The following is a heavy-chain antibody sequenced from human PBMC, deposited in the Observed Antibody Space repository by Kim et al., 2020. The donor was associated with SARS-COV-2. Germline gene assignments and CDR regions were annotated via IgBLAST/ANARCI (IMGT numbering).Heavy chain of an antibody. CDR1: GGSISSSSYY. CDR2: IYYSGST. Sequence: SETLSLTCTVSGGSISSSSYYWGWIRQPPGKGLEWIGSIYYSGSTFYNPSLKSRVTISVDTSKNQFSLKLSSVTAADTAVYYCVLDGYGMDVWGQGTTVTVSS. J-gene: IGHJ6*02. D-gene: IGHD1-1*01. CDR3: VLDGYGMDV. V-gene: IGHV4-39*01.